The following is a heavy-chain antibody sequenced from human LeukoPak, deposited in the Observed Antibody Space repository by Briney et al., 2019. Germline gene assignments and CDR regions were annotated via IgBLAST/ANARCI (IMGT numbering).Heavy chain of an antibody. V-gene: IGHV3-11*01. CDR3: ARGCSTSCHSPGKYYYAMDV. CDR1: GFTFSDYY. Sequence: TGGSLRVSCAASGFTFSDYYMSWIRQAPGKGREWLSYISRSGSTIYYAASVKGRFTISRDSANNSLYLQMDSLRAEDTAVYYCARGCSTSCHSPGKYYYAMDVWGRGTTVTVSS. D-gene: IGHD2-2*01. J-gene: IGHJ6*02. CDR2: ISRSGSTI.